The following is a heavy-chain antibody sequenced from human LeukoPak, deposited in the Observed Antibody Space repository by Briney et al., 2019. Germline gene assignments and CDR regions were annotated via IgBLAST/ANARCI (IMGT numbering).Heavy chain of an antibody. CDR3: TRDLGYSSGNGATYY. V-gene: IGHV3-30*04. CDR1: GFTFSSYA. D-gene: IGHD6-19*01. Sequence: GGSLRLSCAASGFTFSSYAMHWVRQAPGKGLEWVAVISYDGSNKYYADSVKGRFTTSRYNSKNTLYLQMNSLRAEDTAVYYCTRDLGYSSGNGATYYWGQGTLVTVSS. J-gene: IGHJ4*02. CDR2: ISYDGSNK.